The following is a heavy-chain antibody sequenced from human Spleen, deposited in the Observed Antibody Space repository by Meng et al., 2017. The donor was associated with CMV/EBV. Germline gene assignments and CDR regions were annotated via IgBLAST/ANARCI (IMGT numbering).Heavy chain of an antibody. CDR2: ISAYNGNT. Sequence: SGYAFTGCGMSWLRQAPGQGLGWMGWISAYNGNTIYAQKVQGRVTMTTAASTNTAYLELRSLRSDDTAVYYCARDQQLIPAEYFQHWGPGTLVTVSS. CDR3: ARDQQLIPAEYFQH. D-gene: IGHD6-13*01. V-gene: IGHV1-18*01. CDR1: GYAFTGCG. J-gene: IGHJ1*01.